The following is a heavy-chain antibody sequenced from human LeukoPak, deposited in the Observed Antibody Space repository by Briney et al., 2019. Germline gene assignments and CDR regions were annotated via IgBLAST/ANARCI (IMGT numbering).Heavy chain of an antibody. CDR2: IIHTSEYT. Sequence: GGSLRLSCAASGFTFSSYTMSWVRQAPGKGLEWVSAIIHTSEYTYHADSVKGRFTISRDNSKNTLYLQMNSLRVDDTAVYYCAKAASSSWPSYYYGMDVWGQGTTVTVSS. CDR3: AKAASSSWPSYYYGMDV. CDR1: GFTFSSYT. D-gene: IGHD6-13*01. V-gene: IGHV3-23*01. J-gene: IGHJ6*02.